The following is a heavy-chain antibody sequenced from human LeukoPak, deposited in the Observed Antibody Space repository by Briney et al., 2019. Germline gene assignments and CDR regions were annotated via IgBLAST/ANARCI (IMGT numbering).Heavy chain of an antibody. CDR2: INPAGSDT. D-gene: IGHD2-2*01. CDR1: GLTFSDYW. J-gene: IGHJ4*02. V-gene: IGHV3-7*01. CDR3: FRWGVAADMQD. Sequence: PGGSLRLSREVSGLTFSDYWMGWVRQAPGKGLEWVANINPAGSDTYYVDSVKGRFTISRDNAKKSTFLQMNNLRVEDTALYFCFRWGVAADMQDWGQGTLVTVSS.